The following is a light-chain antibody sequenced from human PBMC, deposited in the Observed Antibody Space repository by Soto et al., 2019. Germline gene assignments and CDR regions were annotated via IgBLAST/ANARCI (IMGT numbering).Light chain of an antibody. Sequence: QSALTQPASVSGSPGQSITISCTGTSSDVGNYNLVSWYQQHPGKAPKLMIYDVSKRPSGVSNRFSGSKSGKTASLTISGLQGEDGADYYCCSYAGSSTWVFGGGTKLTVL. CDR1: SSDVGNYNL. CDR2: DVS. V-gene: IGLV2-23*02. J-gene: IGLJ3*02. CDR3: CSYAGSSTWV.